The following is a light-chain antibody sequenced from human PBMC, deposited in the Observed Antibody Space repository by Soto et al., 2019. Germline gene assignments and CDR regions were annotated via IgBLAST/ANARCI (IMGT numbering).Light chain of an antibody. CDR3: QQYNNWPPVWT. CDR2: GAS. Sequence: EIVLTQSPGTLSLSHGERATLSCRASQSIRNYLAWYQQKPGQAPRLLIYGASTRATGIPARFSGSGSGTEFTLTISSLQSEDFAVYYCQQYNNWPPVWTFGQGTKVDIK. CDR1: QSIRNY. J-gene: IGKJ1*01. V-gene: IGKV3-15*01.